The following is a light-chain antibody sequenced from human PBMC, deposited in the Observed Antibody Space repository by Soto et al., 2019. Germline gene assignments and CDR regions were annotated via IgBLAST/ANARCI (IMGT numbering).Light chain of an antibody. CDR1: QSVGTY. V-gene: IGKV3-20*01. Sequence: EIVLTQSPGTLSLSPGERATLSCRASQSVGTYLAWYQQKPGQAPRLLIYGASSRATGIPDRFSGSGSGKDVTLTISRLEPEDSAVYYCQQYVSIPLTFGGGTRVEIK. CDR3: QQYVSIPLT. J-gene: IGKJ4*01. CDR2: GAS.